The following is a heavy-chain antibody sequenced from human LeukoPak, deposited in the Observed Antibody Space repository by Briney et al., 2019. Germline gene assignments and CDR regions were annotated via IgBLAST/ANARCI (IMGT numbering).Heavy chain of an antibody. CDR1: GFTFSNYW. D-gene: IGHD6-6*01. CDR3: ARESYAARWD. J-gene: IGHJ4*02. V-gene: IGHV3-7*01. Sequence: GGSLRLSCAASGFTFSNYWMTWVRQAPGKGLEWVANIKEDGSEKYYVDSVKGRFTISRDNANNLLYLQMHSLRAEDTAVYYCARESYAARWDWGQGTLVTVSS. CDR2: IKEDGSEK.